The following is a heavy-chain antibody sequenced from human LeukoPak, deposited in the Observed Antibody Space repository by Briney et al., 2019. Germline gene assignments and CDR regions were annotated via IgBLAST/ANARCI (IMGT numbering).Heavy chain of an antibody. CDR3: ARGFDYYDSRQPIHY. J-gene: IGHJ4*02. CDR1: GFTFSSYE. CDR2: ISSSGSTI. D-gene: IGHD3-22*01. Sequence: SGGSLRLSCAASGFTFSSYEMNWVRQTPGKGLEWVSYISSSGSTIYYADSVKGRFTISRDNAKNSLYLQMNSLRAEDTAVYYCARGFDYYDSRQPIHYWGQGTLVTVSS. V-gene: IGHV3-48*03.